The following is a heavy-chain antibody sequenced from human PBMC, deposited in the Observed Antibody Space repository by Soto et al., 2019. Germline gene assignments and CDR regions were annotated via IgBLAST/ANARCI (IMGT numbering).Heavy chain of an antibody. Sequence: ASVKVSRKVSGYTLPELSMHRVRQAPGKGLEGMGGFDPEDGETIYAQKFQGRVTMTEDTSTDTAYMELSSLRSEDTAVYYCATDRGITMVRGVVPHYYGMDVWGQGTTVTVSS. CDR1: GYTLPELS. V-gene: IGHV1-24*01. CDR3: ATDRGITMVRGVVPHYYGMDV. J-gene: IGHJ6*02. D-gene: IGHD3-10*01. CDR2: FDPEDGET.